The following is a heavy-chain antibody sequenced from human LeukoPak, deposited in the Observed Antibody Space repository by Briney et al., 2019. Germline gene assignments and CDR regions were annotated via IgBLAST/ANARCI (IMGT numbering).Heavy chain of an antibody. D-gene: IGHD6-19*01. CDR2: INSDGSST. CDR1: GFTFSTYW. V-gene: IGHV3-74*01. Sequence: GGSLRLSCAASGFTFSTYWMHWGRQVPGKGLVWVSRINSDGSSTSYADSVKGRFTISRDNAKNTLYLQMNSLRAEDTAVYYCARTSSGWYYFDYWGQGTLVTVSS. CDR3: ARTSSGWYYFDY. J-gene: IGHJ4*02.